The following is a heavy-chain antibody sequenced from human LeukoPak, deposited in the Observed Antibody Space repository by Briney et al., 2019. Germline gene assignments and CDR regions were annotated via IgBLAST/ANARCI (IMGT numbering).Heavy chain of an antibody. J-gene: IGHJ4*02. CDR1: EFTFTDYY. V-gene: IGHV3-11*01. CDR2: ISISGTTI. Sequence: GGSLRLSCAASEFTFTDYYMSWIRQAPGKGLEWLSYISISGTTINYADSVKGRFTISRDNAKNALYLQMNSLRAEDTAVYYCARGGGYGSGSHYYFDQWGQGTLVTVSS. CDR3: ARGGGYGSGSHYYFDQ. D-gene: IGHD3-10*01.